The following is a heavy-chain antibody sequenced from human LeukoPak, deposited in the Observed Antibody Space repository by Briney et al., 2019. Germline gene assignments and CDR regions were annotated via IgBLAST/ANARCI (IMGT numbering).Heavy chain of an antibody. CDR3: AKGDDYVWGSYRPPNDY. J-gene: IGHJ4*02. Sequence: GGSLRLSCAASRFSFNTYSMNWVRQAPGKGLEWVSSISSSSTYIYFADSVKGRFTVSRDNARNSVYLQMNSLRAEDTAVYYCAKGDDYVWGSYRPPNDYWGQGTLVTVSS. V-gene: IGHV3-21*01. CDR2: ISSSSTYI. D-gene: IGHD3-16*02. CDR1: RFSFNTYS.